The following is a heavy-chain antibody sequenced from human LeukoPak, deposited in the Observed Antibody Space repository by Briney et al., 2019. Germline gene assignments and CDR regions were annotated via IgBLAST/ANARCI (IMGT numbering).Heavy chain of an antibody. CDR2: IDWYGTST. Sequence: GGSLRLSCAASGFTFTTYWMHWVRQVSGRGLVWVARIDWYGTSTSYADSVKGRFTISRDNAKKVLYLQINSLRVEDTAVYYCAISRWSGYVDCWGQGTLVTVSS. D-gene: IGHD3-3*01. V-gene: IGHV3-74*01. CDR1: GFTFTTYW. CDR3: AISRWSGYVDC. J-gene: IGHJ4*02.